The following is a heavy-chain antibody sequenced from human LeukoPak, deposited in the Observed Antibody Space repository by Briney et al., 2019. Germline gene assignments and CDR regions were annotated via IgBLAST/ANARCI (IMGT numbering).Heavy chain of an antibody. CDR1: GGSFSGYY. V-gene: IGHV4-34*01. J-gene: IGHJ4*02. CDR3: ARDDSGTDTIDY. Sequence: PSETLSLTCAVYGGSFSGYYWSWIRQPPGKGLEWIGEINHSGSTNYNPSLKSRVTISVDTSKNQFSLKLSSVTAADTAVYYCARDDSGTDTIDYWGQGTLVTVSS. D-gene: IGHD1-7*01. CDR2: INHSGST.